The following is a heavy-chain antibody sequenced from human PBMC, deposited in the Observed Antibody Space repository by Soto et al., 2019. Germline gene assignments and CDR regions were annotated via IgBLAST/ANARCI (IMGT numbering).Heavy chain of an antibody. CDR3: AIRASYYESSGYLYY. J-gene: IGHJ4*01. CDR1: GFTFSSYW. D-gene: IGHD3-22*01. V-gene: IGHV3-74*01. Sequence: EVQLVESGGGLVQPGGSLRLSCAASGFTFSSYWMHWVRQAPGKGLVWVSRINSDGSSTSYADSVKGRFTMSRDNAKNTLYLQMNSLRAEDTAEYYCAIRASYYESSGYLYYWGHKTLVTVST. CDR2: INSDGSST.